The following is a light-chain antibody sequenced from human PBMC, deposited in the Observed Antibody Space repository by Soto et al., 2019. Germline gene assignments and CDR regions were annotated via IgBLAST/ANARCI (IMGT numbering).Light chain of an antibody. CDR2: EGT. J-gene: IGLJ3*02. CDR3: CSYAGTWV. V-gene: IGLV2-23*01. CDR1: ASDVRTHKP. Sequence: QSVPTQPASVSGSPGQSITIPCSGNASDVRTHKPVSWYQQHPGKAPKLIIYEGTKRPSGVSDRFSASKSGNTASLTISGLQTEDEAHYYCCSYAGTWVFGGGTQLTVL.